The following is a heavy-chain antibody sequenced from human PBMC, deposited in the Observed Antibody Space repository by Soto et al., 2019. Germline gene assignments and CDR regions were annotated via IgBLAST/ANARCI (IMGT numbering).Heavy chain of an antibody. V-gene: IGHV4-31*03. Sequence: SETLCLTCTVAGGSISSGGYYWSWIRQYPGEGLEWIGNIYYSGSTYYNPSLKSRVTISVDTSKDQFSLKLTSVTAADTAVYYCATNCISTSCYFGLAVWGQGTTVTVSS. CDR3: ATNCISTSCYFGLAV. D-gene: IGHD2-2*01. J-gene: IGHJ6*02. CDR2: IYYSGST. CDR1: GGSISSGGYY.